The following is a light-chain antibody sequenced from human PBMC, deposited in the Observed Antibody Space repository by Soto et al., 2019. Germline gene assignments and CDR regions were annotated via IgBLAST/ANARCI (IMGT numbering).Light chain of an antibody. V-gene: IGKV1-39*01. J-gene: IGKJ3*01. CDR1: QSIRSH. CDR2: AAS. CDR3: QQSFSSPFT. Sequence: DIQMTQSPSSLSASVGDRVSITYRASQSIRSHLNWYQHKPGKAPKVLIYAASSLQGGVPSRFSGSGSGTDFTLTIKSLQPEDFATYYCQQSFSSPFTFGPGTKVDVK.